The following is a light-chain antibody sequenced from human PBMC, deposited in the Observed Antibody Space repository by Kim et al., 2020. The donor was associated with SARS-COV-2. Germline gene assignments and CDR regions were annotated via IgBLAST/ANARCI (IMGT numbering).Light chain of an antibody. CDR1: KLGDKY. CDR3: QAWDSSIWV. Sequence: SYELTQPPSVSVSPGQTASITCSGDKLGDKYACWYQQQPGQSPVLVIYQDSKRPSGIPERFSGSNSGNTATLTISGTQAMDEADYYCQAWDSSIWVFGGG. CDR2: QDS. V-gene: IGLV3-1*01. J-gene: IGLJ3*02.